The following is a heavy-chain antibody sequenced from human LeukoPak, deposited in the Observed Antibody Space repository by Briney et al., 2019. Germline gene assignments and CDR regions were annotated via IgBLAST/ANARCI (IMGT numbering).Heavy chain of an antibody. Sequence: GGALRLSCAASGFLSEHYAMHWGRQAPGEGLEWVSLISGDGGGTYYTDSVKGRFTIFRDNSKNSLYLQMNSLRTEDTALYYCAKESDAFDLWGQGTMVTVSS. CDR3: AKESDAFDL. J-gene: IGHJ3*01. CDR1: GFLSEHYA. CDR2: ISGDGGGT. V-gene: IGHV3-43*02.